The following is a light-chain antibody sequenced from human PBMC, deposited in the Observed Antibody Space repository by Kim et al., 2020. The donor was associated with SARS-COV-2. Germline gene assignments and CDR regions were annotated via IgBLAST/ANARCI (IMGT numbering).Light chain of an antibody. V-gene: IGLV2-23*02. Sequence: QSALTQPASVSGSPGQSITISCTGSSSDVGSYNLVSWYQQHPGKAPKLVIYEVSERPSGVSNRFTGSKSGNTASLTISGLQAEDEADYYCCSYVGSRIFVVFGGGTQLTVL. CDR3: CSYVGSRIFVV. CDR2: EVS. CDR1: SSDVGSYNL. J-gene: IGLJ2*01.